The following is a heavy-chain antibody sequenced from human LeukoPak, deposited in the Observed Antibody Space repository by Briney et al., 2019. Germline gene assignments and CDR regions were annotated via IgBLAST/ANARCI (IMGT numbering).Heavy chain of an antibody. Sequence: SETLSLTCTVSGGSISSGSYYWSWIRQPAGKGLEWIGRIYTSGSTNYNPSLKSRVTISVDTSKNQFSLKLSSVTAADTAVYYCARFAPGNWFDPWGQGTLVTVSS. CDR1: GGSISSGSYY. J-gene: IGHJ5*02. V-gene: IGHV4-61*02. D-gene: IGHD3-16*01. CDR3: ARFAPGNWFDP. CDR2: IYTSGST.